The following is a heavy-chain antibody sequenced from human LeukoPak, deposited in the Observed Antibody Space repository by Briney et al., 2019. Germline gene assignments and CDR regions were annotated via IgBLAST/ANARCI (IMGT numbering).Heavy chain of an antibody. J-gene: IGHJ5*02. CDR1: GFTFSSYG. D-gene: IGHD6-13*01. V-gene: IGHV3-33*01. Sequence: GRSLRLSCAASGFTFSSYGMHWVRQAPGKGLEWVAVIWYDGSNKYYGDSVKGRFTISRDNSKKTLYLQMNSLRVEDTAVYYCARVQIPHSSSWYDLWGQGTLVTVSS. CDR3: ARVQIPHSSSWYDL. CDR2: IWYDGSNK.